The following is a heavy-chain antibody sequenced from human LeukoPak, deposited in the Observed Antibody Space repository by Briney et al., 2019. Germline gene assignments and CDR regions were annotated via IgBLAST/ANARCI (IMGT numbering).Heavy chain of an antibody. D-gene: IGHD3-22*01. CDR2: INSDGSST. CDR3: ARVYDSSGYYFDAFDI. Sequence: GGSLRLSCAASVFTFSSNWMHWVRQTPGKGLVWVSRINSDGSSTNYADSVKGRFTISRDNAKNSLYLQMNSLRAEDTAVYYCARVYDSSGYYFDAFDIWGQGTMVTVSS. V-gene: IGHV3-74*01. J-gene: IGHJ3*02. CDR1: VFTFSSNW.